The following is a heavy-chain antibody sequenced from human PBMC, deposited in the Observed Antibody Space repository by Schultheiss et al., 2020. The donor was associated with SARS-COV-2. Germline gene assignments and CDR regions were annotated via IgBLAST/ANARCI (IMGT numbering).Heavy chain of an antibody. CDR3: ARFNEAWYFDL. CDR1: GGSVSSGSYY. J-gene: IGHJ2*01. D-gene: IGHD2-8*01. Sequence: SETLSLTCTVSGGSVSSGSYYWSWIRQHPGKGLEWIGYIYYSGSTYYNPSLKSRVTISVDTSKNQFSLKLSSVTAADTAVYYCARFNEAWYFDLWGRGTLVTVSS. CDR2: IYYSGST. V-gene: IGHV4-31*03.